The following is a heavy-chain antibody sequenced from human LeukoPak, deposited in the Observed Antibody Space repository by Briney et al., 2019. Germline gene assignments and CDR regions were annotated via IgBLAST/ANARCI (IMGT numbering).Heavy chain of an antibody. CDR3: ARGTLYCSSTSCYKRRFDP. CDR1: GGSFSGYY. CDR2: INHSGST. V-gene: IGHV4-34*01. J-gene: IGHJ5*02. D-gene: IGHD2-2*02. Sequence: SETLCLTCAVYGGSFSGYYWSGIRQPPGKGLEWIGEINHSGSTNYNPSLKSRVTISVDTSKNQFSLKLSSVTAADTAVYYCARGTLYCSSTSCYKRRFDPWGQGTLATVSS.